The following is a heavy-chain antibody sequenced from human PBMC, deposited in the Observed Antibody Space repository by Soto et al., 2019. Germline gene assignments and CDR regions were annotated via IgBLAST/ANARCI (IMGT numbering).Heavy chain of an antibody. D-gene: IGHD5-18*01. J-gene: IGHJ6*02. Sequence: VVSLRISWAASGFTFSSYSMNWVRQAPGKGLEWVSSTSSSSSYIYYADSVKGRFTISRDNAKNSLYLQMNSLRAEDTAVYYCARGPSAIHKYYYYGMDVWGQGTTVTVSS. CDR1: GFTFSSYS. V-gene: IGHV3-21*01. CDR2: TSSSSSYI. CDR3: ARGPSAIHKYYYYGMDV.